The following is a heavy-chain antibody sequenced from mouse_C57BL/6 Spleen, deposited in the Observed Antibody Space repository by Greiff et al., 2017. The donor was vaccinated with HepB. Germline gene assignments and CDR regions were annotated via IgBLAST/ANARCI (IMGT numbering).Heavy chain of an antibody. CDR1: GFTFSDYG. V-gene: IGHV5-17*01. J-gene: IGHJ2*01. Sequence: DVKLVESGGGLVKPGGSLKLSCAASGFTFSDYGMHWVRQAPEKGLEWVAYISSGSSTIYYADTVKGRFTISRDNAKNTLFLQMTSLRSEDTAMYYCAKEGYRDYDYFDYWGQGTTLTVSS. CDR2: ISSGSSTI. CDR3: AKEGYRDYDYFDY. D-gene: IGHD2-4*01.